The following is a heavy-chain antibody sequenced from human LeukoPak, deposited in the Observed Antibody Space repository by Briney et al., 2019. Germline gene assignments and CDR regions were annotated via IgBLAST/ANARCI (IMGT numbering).Heavy chain of an antibody. CDR3: ARDEIWGGVPAATDY. J-gene: IGHJ4*02. V-gene: IGHV3-48*01. CDR1: GFTFSSYS. CDR2: ISSSSSTI. D-gene: IGHD2-2*01. Sequence: AGGSLRLSCAASGFTFSSYSMNWVRQAPGKGLEWVSYISSSSSTIYYADSVKGRFTISRDNAKNSLYLQMNSLRAEDTAVYYCARDEIWGGVPAATDYWGQGTLVTVSS.